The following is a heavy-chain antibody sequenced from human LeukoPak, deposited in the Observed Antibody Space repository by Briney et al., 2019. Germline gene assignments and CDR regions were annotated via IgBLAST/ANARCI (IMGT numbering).Heavy chain of an antibody. V-gene: IGHV4-39*07. D-gene: IGHD1/OR15-1a*01. Sequence: SETLSLTCTVSGASINSDTYYWGWIRQPPGKGLEWVGTHSHSGSAYYNPSLRSRITMSLDTSENQLSLKLYSVTAADPAIYSCARYQTGTIFAVWGQGTLVTISS. J-gene: IGHJ4*02. CDR3: ARYQTGTIFAV. CDR2: HSHSGSA. CDR1: GASINSDTYY.